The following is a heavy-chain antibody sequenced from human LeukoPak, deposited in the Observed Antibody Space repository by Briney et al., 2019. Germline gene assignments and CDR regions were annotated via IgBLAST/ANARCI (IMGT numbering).Heavy chain of an antibody. CDR2: IGTAGDT. V-gene: IGHV3-13*01. CDR1: GFTFSSYD. Sequence: PPGGSLRLSCAASGFTFSSYDMHWVRQATGKGLEWVSAIGTAGDTYYADSVKGRFTISRQNAKNSLYLQMNSLRAGDTAVYYCAELGITMIGGVWGKGTTVTISS. CDR3: AELGITMIGGV. J-gene: IGHJ6*04. D-gene: IGHD3-10*02.